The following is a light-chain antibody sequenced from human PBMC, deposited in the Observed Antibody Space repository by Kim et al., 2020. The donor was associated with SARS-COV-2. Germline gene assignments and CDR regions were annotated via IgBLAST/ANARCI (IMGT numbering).Light chain of an antibody. CDR2: GVS. CDR3: QQYGVSRT. CDR1: QSVPRNY. V-gene: IGKV3-20*01. J-gene: IGKJ1*01. Sequence: EIVLTQSPGTLSLSPGERATLSCRASQSVPRNYLAWYQQKPGKAPRLLIYGVSSRATDIPDRFSASGSGTDFTLTINRLEPEDFAVYYCQQYGVSRTFGQGTKVDIK.